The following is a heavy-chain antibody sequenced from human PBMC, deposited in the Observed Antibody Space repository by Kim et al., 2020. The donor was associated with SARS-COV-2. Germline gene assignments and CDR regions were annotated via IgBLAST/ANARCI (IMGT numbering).Heavy chain of an antibody. J-gene: IGHJ3*02. Sequence: ASVKVSCKASGYTFTGYYMHWVRQAPGQGLEWMGRINPNSGGTNYAQKFQGRVTMTRDTSISTAYMELSRLRSDDTAVYYCASLMGGSYRNDAFDIWGQGTMVTVSS. D-gene: IGHD1-26*01. V-gene: IGHV1-2*06. CDR3: ASLMGGSYRNDAFDI. CDR2: INPNSGGT. CDR1: GYTFTGYY.